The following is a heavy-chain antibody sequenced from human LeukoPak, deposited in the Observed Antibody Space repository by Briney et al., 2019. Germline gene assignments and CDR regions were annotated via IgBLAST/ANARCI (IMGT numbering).Heavy chain of an antibody. D-gene: IGHD3-10*01. CDR1: GGSISSGAYY. CDR3: AREITMVRGVPDY. V-gene: IGHV4-30-4*08. Sequence: KPSETLSLTCTVSGGSISSGAYYWSWIRQHPGKGLEWIGYIYYSGSTYYNPSLKSRVIISVDTSKNQFSLKLSSVTAADTAVYYCAREITMVRGVPDYWGQGTLVTVSS. J-gene: IGHJ4*02. CDR2: IYYSGST.